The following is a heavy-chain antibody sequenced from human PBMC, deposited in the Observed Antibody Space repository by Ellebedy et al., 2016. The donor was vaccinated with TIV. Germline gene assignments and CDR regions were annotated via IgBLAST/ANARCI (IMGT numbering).Heavy chain of an antibody. CDR2: ISDRGGGA. Sequence: GESLKISCAASGFTFSTYGLSWVRQAPGKRLEWVSGISDRGGGAYYADSVKGRFTVSRDNSRKTLDLQMNNLKAGDTAIYYCTKALSSIQPDLGAYEIWGQGTMVTVSS. J-gene: IGHJ3*02. CDR3: TKALSSIQPDLGAYEI. V-gene: IGHV3-23*01. CDR1: GFTFSTYG. D-gene: IGHD5-18*01.